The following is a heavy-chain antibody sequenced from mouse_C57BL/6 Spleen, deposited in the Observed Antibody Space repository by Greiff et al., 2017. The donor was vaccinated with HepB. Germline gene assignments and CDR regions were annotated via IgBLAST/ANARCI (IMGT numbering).Heavy chain of an antibody. J-gene: IGHJ1*03. D-gene: IGHD4-1*01. V-gene: IGHV5-17*01. CDR1: GFTFSDYG. CDR2: ISSGSSTI. CDR3: ARNWERDWYFDV. Sequence: EVKLMESGGGLVKPGGSLKLSCAASGFTFSDYGMHWVRQAPEKGLEWVAYISSGSSTIYYADTVKGRFTISRDNAKNTLFLQMTSLRSEDTAMYYCARNWERDWYFDVWGTGTTVTVSS.